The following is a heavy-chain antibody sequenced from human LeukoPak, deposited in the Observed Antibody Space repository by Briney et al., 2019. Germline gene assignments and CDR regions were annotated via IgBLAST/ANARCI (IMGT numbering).Heavy chain of an antibody. Sequence: GGSLRLSCAASGFTFNNYWMHWVRQAPGKGLVWVSRINRDGSNTDYADSVKGRFTISRDNAKNTLYLQMNSLSAEDTAVYYCARDARGYSYGQNFDYWGQGTLVTVSS. CDR2: INRDGSNT. J-gene: IGHJ4*02. CDR3: ARDARGYSYGQNFDY. CDR1: GFTFNNYW. V-gene: IGHV3-74*01. D-gene: IGHD5-18*01.